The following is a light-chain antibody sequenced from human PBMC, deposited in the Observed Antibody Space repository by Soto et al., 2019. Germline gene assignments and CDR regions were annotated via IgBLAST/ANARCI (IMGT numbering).Light chain of an antibody. CDR2: GAS. J-gene: IGKJ2*01. CDR1: QIVSSSY. V-gene: IGKV3-20*01. CDR3: QQYGSSPRT. Sequence: EIVLTQSPGTLSLSPGERATLSCRASQIVSSSYLAWYQQKPGQAPRLLIYGASSRTTGIPDRFSGRWSGTDFTLTISRLEPEDFAVYYCQQYGSSPRTFGQGTKLEIK.